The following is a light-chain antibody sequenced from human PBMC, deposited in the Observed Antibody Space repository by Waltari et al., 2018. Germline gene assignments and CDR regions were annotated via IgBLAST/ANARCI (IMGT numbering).Light chain of an antibody. Sequence: IVLTQSPGTLSLSPGERATLSCRASQSVGRTLAWYQQKTGQAPRLLIYGASNRATGIPDRFSGSGSGTEFSLTISRLDPEDFAVYYCQHYVRLPVTFGQGTKVEMK. CDR3: QHYVRLPVT. J-gene: IGKJ1*01. CDR1: QSVGRT. CDR2: GAS. V-gene: IGKV3-20*01.